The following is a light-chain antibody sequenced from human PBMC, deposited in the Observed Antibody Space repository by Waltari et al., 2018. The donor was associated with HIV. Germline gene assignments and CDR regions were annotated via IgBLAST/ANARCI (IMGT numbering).Light chain of an antibody. CDR1: NSDIGPYNY. CDR3: SSYTPTSFVV. V-gene: IGLV2-14*01. J-gene: IGLJ2*01. CDR2: EVA. Sequence: QSALTQPASVSGSPGQSTTISCFGTNSDIGPYNYVSWYQQHPGKVPKRLIYEVANRPSGISHRFSGSKSGNTAYLTLSGLQAEDEADYYCSSYTPTSFVVFGGGTKLTVL.